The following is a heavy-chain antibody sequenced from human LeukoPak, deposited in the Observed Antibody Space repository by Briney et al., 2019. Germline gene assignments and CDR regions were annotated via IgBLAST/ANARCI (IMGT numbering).Heavy chain of an antibody. D-gene: IGHD3-10*01. CDR3: AKEPGSHSHEGDY. Sequence: GGSLRLSCVASGFTVRRNYMSWVRQAPGKGLEWVSVIYSGGSKYYADSVKGRFIISRDNSKNTLYLQMNSLGAEDTAVYYCAKEPGSHSHEGDYWGQGTLVTVSS. J-gene: IGHJ4*02. CDR1: GFTVRRNY. V-gene: IGHV3-66*01. CDR2: IYSGGSK.